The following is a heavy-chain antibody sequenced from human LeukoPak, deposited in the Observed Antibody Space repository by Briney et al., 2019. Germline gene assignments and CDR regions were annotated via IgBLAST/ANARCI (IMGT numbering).Heavy chain of an antibody. Sequence: GGSLRLSCAASGFTFSGYWMTWVRQAPGKGLEWVANIKQAGTEKYYVDSVKGRFTISRDNAKNSLFLQMNSLRAEDTAVYFCARGQYFSTTYYFDYWGQGTLVTVSS. CDR3: ARGQYFSTTYYFDY. CDR1: GFTFSGYW. J-gene: IGHJ4*02. D-gene: IGHD2/OR15-2a*01. CDR2: IKQAGTEK. V-gene: IGHV3-7*03.